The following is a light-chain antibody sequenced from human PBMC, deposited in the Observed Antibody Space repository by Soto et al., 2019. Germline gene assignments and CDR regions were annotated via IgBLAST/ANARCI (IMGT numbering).Light chain of an antibody. J-gene: IGLJ2*01. Sequence: QSALTQPASLSASPGQTITISYTGTRNDIGDSHFVSWYQQYPDKAPKLIIFEVNGRPSGVSDRFVGSKSGNTASLTISGLQPEDEADYYCSSRSSITTVVFGGGTKVTVL. CDR2: EVN. V-gene: IGLV2-14*03. CDR1: RNDIGDSHF. CDR3: SSRSSITTVV.